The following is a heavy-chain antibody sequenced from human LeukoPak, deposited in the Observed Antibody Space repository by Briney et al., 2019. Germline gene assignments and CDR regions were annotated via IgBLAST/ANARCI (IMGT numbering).Heavy chain of an antibody. V-gene: IGHV4-59*12. Sequence: SETLSLTCTVSGGSISSYYWSWIRQPPGKGLEWIGYIYYSGSTNYNPSLKSRVTISVDTSKNQFSLKLSSVTAADTAVYFCARVAAAGNYYFDYWGQGTLVTVSS. CDR2: IYYSGST. CDR3: ARVAAAGNYYFDY. J-gene: IGHJ4*02. CDR1: GGSISSYY. D-gene: IGHD6-13*01.